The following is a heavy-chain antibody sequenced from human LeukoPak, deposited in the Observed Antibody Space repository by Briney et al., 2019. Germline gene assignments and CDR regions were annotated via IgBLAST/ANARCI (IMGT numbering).Heavy chain of an antibody. J-gene: IGHJ4*02. CDR3: ARDSYVPDY. Sequence: ASVKVSCKASGYTFTGHYMHWVRQAPGQGLEWMGRINPNTGDPDYAQKFQGRVTMTRDTSISTAYMELSRLRSDDTAVYYYARDSYVPDYWGQGTLVTVPS. CDR2: INPNTGDP. CDR1: GYTFTGHY. D-gene: IGHD3-16*01. V-gene: IGHV1-2*06.